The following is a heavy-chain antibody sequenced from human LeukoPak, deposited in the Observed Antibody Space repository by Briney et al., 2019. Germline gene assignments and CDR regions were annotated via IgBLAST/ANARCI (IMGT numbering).Heavy chain of an antibody. CDR3: AKRYGSGSSLRSSDY. CDR1: GFTFSSYT. V-gene: IGHV3-23*01. Sequence: SGGSLRLSCAASGFTFSSYTMTWVRQAPGKGLEWVSGISGIGSTYYADSVKGRFTISGDNSKNTLYLQMNSLRAEDTAVYYCAKRYGSGSSLRSSDYWGQGTLVTVSS. CDR2: ISGIGST. D-gene: IGHD3-10*01. J-gene: IGHJ4*02.